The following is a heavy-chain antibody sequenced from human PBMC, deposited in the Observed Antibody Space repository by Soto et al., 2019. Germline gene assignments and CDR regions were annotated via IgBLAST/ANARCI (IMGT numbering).Heavy chain of an antibody. V-gene: IGHV3-23*01. J-gene: IGHJ6*02. CDR2: ISGSGGSK. CDR1: GFTFSNHA. CDR3: AKLMKDYYYYGMDV. Sequence: GGSLRLSCAASGFTFSNHAMSWVRQAPGKGLEWVLGISGSGGSKYHADSVKGRFTISRDNSKNTLYLQMNSLRAEDTAAYYCAKLMKDYYYYGMDVWGQGTTVTVSS.